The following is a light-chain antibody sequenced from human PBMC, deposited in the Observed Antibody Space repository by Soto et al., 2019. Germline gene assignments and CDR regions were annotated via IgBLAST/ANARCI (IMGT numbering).Light chain of an antibody. J-gene: IGLJ2*01. V-gene: IGLV4-69*01. CDR2: LNRDGSH. CDR1: SGHSDYG. CDR3: QTWDTVVV. Sequence: QPVLTQSPSASASLGASVKLTCTLSSGHSDYGIAWHQQQPDKGRRYLMMLNRDGSHNKGDGIPDRFSGSNSGAERYLIISSLQSDDEADFYCQTWDTVVVFGGGTKLTVL.